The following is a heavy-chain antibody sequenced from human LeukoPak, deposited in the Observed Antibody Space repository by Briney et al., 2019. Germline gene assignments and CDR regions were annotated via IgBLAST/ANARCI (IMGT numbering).Heavy chain of an antibody. CDR1: GGTFSSYA. Sequence: GASVKVSCKASGGTFSSYAISWVRQATGQGLEWMGWMNPNSGNTGYAQKFQGRVTMTRNTSISTAYMELSSLRSEDTAVYYCARVRRRNWFDPWGQGTLVTVSS. CDR2: MNPNSGNT. V-gene: IGHV1-8*02. CDR3: ARVRRRNWFDP. J-gene: IGHJ5*02.